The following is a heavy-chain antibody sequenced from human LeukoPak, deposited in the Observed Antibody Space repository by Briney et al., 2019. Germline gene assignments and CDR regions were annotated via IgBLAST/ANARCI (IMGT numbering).Heavy chain of an antibody. J-gene: IGHJ4*02. V-gene: IGHV4-39*01. CDR2: IYYSGST. D-gene: IGHD2-15*01. CDR3: ARGRGLAATGY. Sequence: PSETLSLTCTVSGGSISSSSYYWGWIRQPPGKGLEWIGSIYYSGSTYYNPSLKSRVTISVDTSKNQFSLKLNSVTAADTAVYYCARGRGLAATGYWGQGTLVTVSS. CDR1: GGSISSSSYY.